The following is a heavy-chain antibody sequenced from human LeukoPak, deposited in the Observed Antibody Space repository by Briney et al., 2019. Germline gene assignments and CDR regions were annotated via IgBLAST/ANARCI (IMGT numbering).Heavy chain of an antibody. CDR2: ISADNGNT. D-gene: IGHD2-2*01. CDR1: GYTFSSYA. J-gene: IGHJ5*02. CDR3: ARHRDRVVPAAMPWFDP. V-gene: IGHV1-18*04. Sequence: ASVKVSCKASGYTFSSYAISWVRQAPGQGLEWMGWISADNGNTNHAQKFQGRVTMTTDTSTSTAYMELRSLRSDDTAVYYCARHRDRVVPAAMPWFDPWGQGTLVTVSS.